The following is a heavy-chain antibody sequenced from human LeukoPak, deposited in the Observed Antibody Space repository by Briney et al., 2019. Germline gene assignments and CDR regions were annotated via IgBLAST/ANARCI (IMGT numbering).Heavy chain of an antibody. D-gene: IGHD2-2*01. Sequence: SETLSLTCGVSGGSITSNWWSWVRQPPGKGLEWIGEIYHSGNTNYNPSLKSRVTVSVDKSKNQFSLKLSSVTAADTAVYYCARVGCSSTSCMAFDPWGQGTLVTVSS. J-gene: IGHJ5*02. CDR2: IYHSGNT. CDR3: ARVGCSSTSCMAFDP. V-gene: IGHV4/OR15-8*01. CDR1: GGSITSNW.